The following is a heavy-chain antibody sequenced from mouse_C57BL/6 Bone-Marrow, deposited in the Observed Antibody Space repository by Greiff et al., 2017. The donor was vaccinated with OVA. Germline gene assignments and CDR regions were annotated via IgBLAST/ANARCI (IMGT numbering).Heavy chain of an antibody. CDR3: ARRGEAMDY. J-gene: IGHJ4*01. Sequence: VKLQESGAELVRPGTSVKVSCKASGYAFTNYLIEWVKQRPGQGLEWIGVINPGSGGTNYNEKFKGKATLTADKSSSTAYMQLSSLTSEDSAVYFCARRGEAMDYWGQGTSVTVSS. CDR1: GYAFTNYL. CDR2: INPGSGGT. V-gene: IGHV1-54*01.